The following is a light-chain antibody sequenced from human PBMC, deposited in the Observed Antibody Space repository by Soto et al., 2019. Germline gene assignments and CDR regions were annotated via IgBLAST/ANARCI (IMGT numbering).Light chain of an antibody. Sequence: EIVLTQSPGTLSLSPGERATLSCRASQSVISTYLAWYQQKPGQAPRLLIYCASSRATGIPDRFSGSGSGTDFTLTISRLETEDFAVYYCQQYRDSLGTFGQGTKVEIK. J-gene: IGKJ1*01. CDR3: QQYRDSLGT. CDR2: CAS. V-gene: IGKV3-20*01. CDR1: QSVISTY.